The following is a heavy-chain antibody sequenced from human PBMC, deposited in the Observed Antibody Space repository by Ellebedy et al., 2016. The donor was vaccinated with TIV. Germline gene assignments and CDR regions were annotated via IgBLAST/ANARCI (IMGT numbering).Heavy chain of an antibody. CDR1: GGSFSGYY. J-gene: IGHJ4*02. CDR3: ARQGPYDFDLDY. CDR2: VNDSGST. D-gene: IGHD3-3*01. Sequence: MPSETLSLTCAVYGGSFSGYYWTWIRQPPGKGLEWIGEVNDSGSTNYNPSLKSRVTISVDTSKNQVSLKLRSLTAADTAVYFCARQGPYDFDLDYWGQGILVTVSS. V-gene: IGHV4-34*01.